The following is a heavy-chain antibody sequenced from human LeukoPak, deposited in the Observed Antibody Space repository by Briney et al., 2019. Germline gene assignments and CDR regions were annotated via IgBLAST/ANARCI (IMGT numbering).Heavy chain of an antibody. CDR3: AKGAYDYVEIGYFDS. J-gene: IGHJ4*02. V-gene: IGHV3-23*01. CDR2: IIGSSGAT. Sequence: GGSLRLSCAASGFTFINYAMTWVRQAPGKGLEWVSLIIGSSGATFYADSVKGRLTISRGNSKNTLYLQMNSLRAEDTAVYYCAKGAYDYVEIGYFDSWGQGTLVTVSS. D-gene: IGHD5-12*01. CDR1: GFTFINYA.